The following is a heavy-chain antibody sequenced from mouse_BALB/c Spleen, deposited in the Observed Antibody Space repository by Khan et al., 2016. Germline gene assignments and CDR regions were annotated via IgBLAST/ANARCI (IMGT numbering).Heavy chain of an antibody. CDR1: GYTFTDYY. CDR3: ARSYYGYFAMDY. D-gene: IGHD1-2*01. CDR2: IFPGSGST. Sequence: VQLQESGTELPRPGASVKLSCKAAGYTFTDYYLHWVKQRTGQGLEWIGEIFPGSGSTYYNEKFKGKASLTADTSSSTAYMQLSSLTSEDSAVYLCARSYYGYFAMDYWGHGASVTVSS. V-gene: IGHV1-77*01. J-gene: IGHJ4*01.